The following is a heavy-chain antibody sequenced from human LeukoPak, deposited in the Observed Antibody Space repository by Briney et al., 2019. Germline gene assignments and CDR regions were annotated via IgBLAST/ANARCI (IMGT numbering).Heavy chain of an antibody. Sequence: GGSLRLSCAASAFTFSSYAMSWVRQAPGKGLEWVSAISGSGGSTYYADSVKGRFTISRDNSKNTLYLQMNSLRAEDTAVYYCAKGASKRAVVPAAISSDYWGQGTLVTVSS. V-gene: IGHV3-23*01. J-gene: IGHJ4*02. CDR1: AFTFSSYA. CDR3: AKGASKRAVVPAAISSDY. D-gene: IGHD2-2*02. CDR2: ISGSGGST.